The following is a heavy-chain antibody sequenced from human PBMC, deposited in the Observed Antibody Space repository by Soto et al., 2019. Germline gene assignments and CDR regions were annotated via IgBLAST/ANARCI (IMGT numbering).Heavy chain of an antibody. D-gene: IGHD1-1*01. CDR1: GYTFGYYG. CDR3: ARHGFGNAVGYFHYYGMDV. CDR2: ISGYNGET. V-gene: IGHV1-18*01. Sequence: ASVKVSCKTSGYTFGYYGISWVRQAPGQGPEWMGWISGYNGETKYPQKFQGRVTMTTETSTSTAYMELRSLTSDDTAVYYCARHGFGNAVGYFHYYGMDVWGQ. J-gene: IGHJ6*02.